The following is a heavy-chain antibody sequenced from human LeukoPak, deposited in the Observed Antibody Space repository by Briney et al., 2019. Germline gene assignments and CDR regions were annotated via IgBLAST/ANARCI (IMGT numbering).Heavy chain of an antibody. J-gene: IGHJ6*02. CDR1: GFTFSSYA. CDR2: ISYDGSNK. Sequence: PGGSLRLSCAASGFTFSSYAVHWVRQAPGKGLEWVAVISYDGSNKYYADSVKGRFTISRDNSKNTLYLQMNSLRAEDTAVYYCARDTHGSHYYYYGMDVWGQGTTVTVSS. V-gene: IGHV3-30-3*01. D-gene: IGHD3-10*01. CDR3: ARDTHGSHYYYYGMDV.